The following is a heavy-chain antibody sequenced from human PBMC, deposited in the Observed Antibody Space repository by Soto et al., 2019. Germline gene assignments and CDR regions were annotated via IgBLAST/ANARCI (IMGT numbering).Heavy chain of an antibody. V-gene: IGHV3-23*01. J-gene: IGHJ5*01. CDR1: GFTFSTYA. D-gene: IGHD6-19*01. Sequence: EVQLLESGGGLVQPGGSLRLSCAASGFTFSTYAMSWVRQAPGKGLEWVSGIIGSADSIYYADFVKGRFTVSRDNSMNTLYLKMNSLRAEDTAVYYCAKVGGRGWVNWFDSWGQGTLVTVSS. CDR2: IIGSADSI. CDR3: AKVGGRGWVNWFDS.